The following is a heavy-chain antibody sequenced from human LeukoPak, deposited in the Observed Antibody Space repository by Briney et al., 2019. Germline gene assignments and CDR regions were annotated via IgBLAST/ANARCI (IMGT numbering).Heavy chain of an antibody. CDR1: GFTFSSYG. V-gene: IGHV3-48*04. J-gene: IGHJ4*02. CDR2: ISSSGNTI. Sequence: TGGSLRLSCAASGFTFSSYGMHWVRQAPGKGLEWISYISSSGNTIYYVDSVKGRFTISRDNAKSSLYLQMNSLRAEDTAVYYCARRNAYSSSSLLDYWGQGTLVTVSS. D-gene: IGHD6-6*01. CDR3: ARRNAYSSSSLLDY.